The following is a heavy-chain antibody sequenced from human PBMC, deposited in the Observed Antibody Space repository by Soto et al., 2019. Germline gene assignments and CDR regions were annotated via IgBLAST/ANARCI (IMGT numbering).Heavy chain of an antibody. V-gene: IGHV4-59*01. CDR2: IYYSGST. J-gene: IGHJ4*02. Sequence: SETLSLACTVSGGSISSYYWSWIRQPPGKGLEWIGYIYYSGSTNYNPSLKSRVTISVDTSKNQFSLKLSSVTAADTAVYYCARDRGLRDFDYWGQGTLVTVSS. CDR3: ARDRGLRDFDY. D-gene: IGHD5-12*01. CDR1: GGSISSYY.